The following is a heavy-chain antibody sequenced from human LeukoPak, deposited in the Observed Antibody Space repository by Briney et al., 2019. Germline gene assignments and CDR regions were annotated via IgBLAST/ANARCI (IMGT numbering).Heavy chain of an antibody. V-gene: IGHV3-30*02. CDR3: AKDGTRGIRFGKIPHYFDY. CDR2: IRYDGSSK. Sequence: KPGGSLRLSCAASGFTFSSYGMHWVRQAPGKGLEWVAFIRYDGSSKYFADSVKGRFTISRDSSKNTLYLQMNSLRVDDTAVYYCAKDGTRGIRFGKIPHYFDYWGQGTLVTVSS. D-gene: IGHD3-10*01. J-gene: IGHJ4*02. CDR1: GFTFSSYG.